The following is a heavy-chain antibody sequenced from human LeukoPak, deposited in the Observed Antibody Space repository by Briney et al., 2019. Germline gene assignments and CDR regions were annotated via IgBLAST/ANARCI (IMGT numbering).Heavy chain of an antibody. Sequence: SETLSLTCAVSGYSISSGYYWGWIRQPPGKGLEWIGSIYYSGSTYYNPSLKSRVTISVDTSKNQFSLKLSSVTAADTAVYYCAGRTAAFDIWGQGTMVTVSS. J-gene: IGHJ3*02. CDR2: IYYSGST. CDR3: AGRTAAFDI. CDR1: GYSISSGYY. D-gene: IGHD1-1*01. V-gene: IGHV4-38-2*01.